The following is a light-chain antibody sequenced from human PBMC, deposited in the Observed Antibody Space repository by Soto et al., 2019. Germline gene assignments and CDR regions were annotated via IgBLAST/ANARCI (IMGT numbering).Light chain of an antibody. CDR3: TPYTTSSTYV. CDR1: SSEVDAYNF. V-gene: IGLV2-14*03. CDR2: DVS. J-gene: IGLJ1*01. Sequence: QSVLTQPASVPGSPGQSIAISCTGTSSEVDAYNFVSWYQHHPGKAPKLMIFDVSNRPSGVSNRFSGSKSGNTASLTISGLQAEDEADYYCTPYTTSSTYVFGTGTKVTVL.